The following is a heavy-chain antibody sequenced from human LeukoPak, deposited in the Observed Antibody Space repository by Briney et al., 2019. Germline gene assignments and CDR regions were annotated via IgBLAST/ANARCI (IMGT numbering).Heavy chain of an antibody. CDR1: GFTFSSYA. J-gene: IGHJ4*02. CDR3: AKDMSSGYYRYYFDY. Sequence: GGSLRLSCAASGFTFSSYAMSWVRQAPGKGLEWVSAISGSGGSTYYADSAKGRFTISRDNSKNTLYLQMNSLRAEDTAVYYCAKDMSSGYYRYYFDYWGQGTLVTVSS. D-gene: IGHD3-22*01. V-gene: IGHV3-23*01. CDR2: ISGSGGST.